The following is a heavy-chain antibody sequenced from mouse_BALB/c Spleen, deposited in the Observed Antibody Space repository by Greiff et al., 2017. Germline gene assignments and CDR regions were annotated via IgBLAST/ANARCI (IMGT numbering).Heavy chain of an antibody. V-gene: IGHV1-69*01. CDR1: GYTFTDYW. Sequence: VQLQQPGAELVLPGASVKMSCKASGYTFTDYWMHWVKQRPGQGLEWIGAIDTSDSYTSYNQKFKGKATLTVDESSSTAYMQLSSLTSEDSAVYYCARRGNYAMDYWGQGTSVTVSS. CDR3: ARRGNYAMDY. CDR2: IDTSDSYT. J-gene: IGHJ4*01.